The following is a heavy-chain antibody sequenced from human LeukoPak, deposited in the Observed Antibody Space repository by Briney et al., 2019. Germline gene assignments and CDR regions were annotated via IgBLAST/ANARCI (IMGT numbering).Heavy chain of an antibody. CDR1: GYTFTGSY. D-gene: IGHD3-10*01. Sequence: ASVKVSCKASGYTFTGSYMHWVRQAPGQGLEWMGWINPNSGGTNYAQKFQGRVTMTRDTSVSTAYMELSRLTSDDAAVYFCARETYYSSGNVYNRIDYWGQGTLVTVSS. V-gene: IGHV1-2*02. CDR2: INPNSGGT. CDR3: ARETYYSSGNVYNRIDY. J-gene: IGHJ4*02.